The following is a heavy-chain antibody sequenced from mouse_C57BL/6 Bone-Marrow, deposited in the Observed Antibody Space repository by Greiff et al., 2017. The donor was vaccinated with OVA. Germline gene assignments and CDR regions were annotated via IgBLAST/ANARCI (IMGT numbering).Heavy chain of an antibody. CDR1: GYTFTSYW. CDR3: SRKTYYSNRYFDV. J-gene: IGHJ1*03. CDR2: IHPNSGST. D-gene: IGHD2-5*01. Sequence: QVQLQQPGAELVKPGASVKLSCKASGYTFTSYWMHWVKQRPGQGLEWIGMIHPNSGSTNYNEKFKSKATLTVDKSSSTAYMQLSSLTSEDSAVYYCSRKTYYSNRYFDVWGTGTTVTVSS. V-gene: IGHV1-64*01.